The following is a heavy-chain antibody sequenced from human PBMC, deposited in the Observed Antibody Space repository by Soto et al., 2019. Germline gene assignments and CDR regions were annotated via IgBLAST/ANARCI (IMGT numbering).Heavy chain of an antibody. CDR2: FSYSGST. CDR1: GASISSNY. J-gene: IGHJ3*02. Sequence: SETLSLTCTVSGASISSNYWSWIRQPPGKGLECIGYFSYSGSTNYNPSLKSRVIISVDTSRNQFSLKLTSVTAEDTAVYYCARRYGGAFDIWGQGTMVTVS. V-gene: IGHV4-59*08. D-gene: IGHD3-10*01. CDR3: ARRYGGAFDI.